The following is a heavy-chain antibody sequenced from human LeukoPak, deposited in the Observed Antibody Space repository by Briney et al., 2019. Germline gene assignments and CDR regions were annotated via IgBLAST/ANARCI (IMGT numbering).Heavy chain of an antibody. CDR3: ARDITFDY. CDR1: GGSISSGGYS. J-gene: IGHJ4*02. Sequence: SQTLSLTCAVSGGSISSGGYSWSWIRQPPGKGLEWIGEINHSGSTNYNPSLKSRVTISVDTSKNQFSLKLSSVTAADTAVYYCARDITFDYWGQGTLVTVSS. D-gene: IGHD3-10*01. V-gene: IGHV4-30-2*01. CDR2: INHSGST.